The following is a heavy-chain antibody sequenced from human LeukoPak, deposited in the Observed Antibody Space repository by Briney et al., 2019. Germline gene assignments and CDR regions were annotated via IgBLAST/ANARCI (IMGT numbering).Heavy chain of an antibody. J-gene: IGHJ3*02. CDR3: VRTTDGFDI. Sequence: GGSLRLSCAASGFTFSSYGMHWVRQAPGKGLVWVSRINPDGSSTSYADSVKGRFTISRDNAKNTLYLQMSSLRAEDTAVYYCVRTTDGFDIWGQGTMVTVSS. D-gene: IGHD1-14*01. V-gene: IGHV3-74*01. CDR1: GFTFSSYG. CDR2: INPDGSST.